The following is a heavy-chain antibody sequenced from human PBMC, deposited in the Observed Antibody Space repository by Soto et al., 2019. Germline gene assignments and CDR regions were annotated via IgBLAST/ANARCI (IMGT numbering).Heavy chain of an antibody. J-gene: IGHJ4*02. D-gene: IGHD6-13*01. CDR2: INAGNGNT. CDR3: ARVPRRIAAAGTTVYFDY. CDR1: GYTFTSYA. V-gene: IGHV1-3*01. Sequence: ASVKVSCKASGYTFTSYAMHWVRQAPGQRLEWMGWINAGNGNTKYSQKFQGRVTITRDTSASTAYMELSSLRSEDTAVYYCARVPRRIAAAGTTVYFDYWGQGTLVTV.